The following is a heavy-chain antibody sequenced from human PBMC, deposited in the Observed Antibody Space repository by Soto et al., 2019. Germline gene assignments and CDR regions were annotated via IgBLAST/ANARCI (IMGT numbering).Heavy chain of an antibody. V-gene: IGHV4-59*01. CDR1: GGSFSSYY. CDR3: AREDITRRDFAY. Sequence: QVHLQESGPGLVKPSETLSLTCSVSGGSFSSYYWCWIRQPPGKGLEWIGYIYYSGSTNYNPSLKGRLTLPVDTAKNQFSLKLSSVNDADTAVYYRAREDITRRDFAYWGQGTLVTVSS. D-gene: IGHD2-15*01. J-gene: IGHJ4*02. CDR2: IYYSGST.